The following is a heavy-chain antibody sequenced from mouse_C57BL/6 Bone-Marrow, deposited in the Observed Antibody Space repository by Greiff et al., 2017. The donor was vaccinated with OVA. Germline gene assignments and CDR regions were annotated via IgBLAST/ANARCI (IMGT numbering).Heavy chain of an antibody. CDR2: IDPETGGT. CDR3: TRGDYDVVYYFDY. CDR1: GYTFTDYE. J-gene: IGHJ2*01. Sequence: QVQLQQSGAELVRPGASVTLSCKASGYTFTDYEMHWVKQTPVHGLEWIGAIDPETGGTAYHQKFKGKAILTADKSSSTAYMELRSLTSEDSAVYYCTRGDYDVVYYFDYWGQGTTRTVSS. V-gene: IGHV1-15*01. D-gene: IGHD2-4*01.